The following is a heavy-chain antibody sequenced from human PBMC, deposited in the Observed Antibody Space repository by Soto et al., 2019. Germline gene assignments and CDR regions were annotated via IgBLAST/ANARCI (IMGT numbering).Heavy chain of an antibody. CDR1: GFTFTTFS. J-gene: IGHJ4*02. CDR2: IGSSSSYI. CDR3: ASGRGRYKWNDVGYFAY. V-gene: IGHV3-21*01. Sequence: EVQLVESGGGLVKPGGSLRLSCAASGFTFTTFSMNWVRQAPGKGLEWVSSIGSSSSYIYYADSVKGRFTISRDNAKNSLYLQMYSLRAEDTAVYYCASGRGRYKWNDVGYFAYWGQGTLVTVSS. D-gene: IGHD1-1*01.